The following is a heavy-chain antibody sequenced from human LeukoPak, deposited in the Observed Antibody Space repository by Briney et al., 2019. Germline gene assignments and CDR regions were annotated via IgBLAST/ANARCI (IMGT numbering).Heavy chain of an antibody. D-gene: IGHD3-10*01. CDR3: ARGPTPLLWFGELFYYYYGMDV. J-gene: IGHJ6*02. CDR1: GYTFTSYD. Sequence: ASVKVSCKASGYTFTSYDINWVRQATGQGLEWMGWMNPNSGNTGYAQKFQGRVTMTRNTSISTAYMELSSLRSEDTAVYYCARGPTPLLWFGELFYYYYGMDVWGQGSTVTVSS. CDR2: MNPNSGNT. V-gene: IGHV1-8*01.